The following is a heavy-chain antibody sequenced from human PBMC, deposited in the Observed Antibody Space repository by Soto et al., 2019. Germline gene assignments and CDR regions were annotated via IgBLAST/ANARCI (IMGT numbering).Heavy chain of an antibody. CDR2: ISGSGGTT. Sequence: LRLSCVASGFTFENYAMSWVRQAPGKGLEWVSAISGSGGTTYYSDSVKGRFTISRDNSKNTVYLQMNDLRVEDAAEYFCAKDSWAIFGVPAGEYYAMDVWGQGTAVTSP. D-gene: IGHD3-3*01. V-gene: IGHV3-23*01. CDR1: GFTFENYA. CDR3: AKDSWAIFGVPAGEYYAMDV. J-gene: IGHJ6*02.